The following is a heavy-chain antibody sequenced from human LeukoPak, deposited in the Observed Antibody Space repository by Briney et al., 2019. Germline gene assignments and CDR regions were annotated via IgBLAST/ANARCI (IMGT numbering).Heavy chain of an antibody. J-gene: IGHJ6*02. Sequence: GGSLRLTCAASGFTSYSFAFHWVRQAPGKGLEWVAAISYDGGNKIYADSVKGRFTISRDNSKNTLSLQMNSLRPEDTAVYYCARVDSSGWLIYGMDAWGQGTTVTVSS. CDR3: ARVDSSGWLIYGMDA. D-gene: IGHD6-19*01. V-gene: IGHV3-30-3*01. CDR1: GFTSYSFA. CDR2: ISYDGGNK.